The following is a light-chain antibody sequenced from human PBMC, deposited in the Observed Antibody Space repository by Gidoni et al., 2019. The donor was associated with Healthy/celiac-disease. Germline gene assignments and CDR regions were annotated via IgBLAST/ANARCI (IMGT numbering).Light chain of an antibody. CDR2: DVS. V-gene: IGLV2-14*04. CDR1: SSDVGGYNY. Sequence: GTSSDVGGYNYVSWYQQHPGKAPKLMIYDVSHRPSGVSNRFSGSKSGNTASLTISGLQAEDEADYYCSSYTSSSFVVFGGGTKLTVL. CDR3: SSYTSSSFVV. J-gene: IGLJ2*01.